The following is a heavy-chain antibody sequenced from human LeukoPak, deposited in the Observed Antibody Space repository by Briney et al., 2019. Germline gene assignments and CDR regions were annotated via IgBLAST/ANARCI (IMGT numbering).Heavy chain of an antibody. Sequence: GGSLRLSCEASGCRFSDYWMTWVRQAPGKGLEWVANIKEDGREKYYVDSVKCRFTLSKDNPKNSVYLQMNSLGAEDTAVYYCARGWGEKGYCRGGTCNNPQFDYWGQGILVTVSS. CDR1: GCRFSDYW. D-gene: IGHD2-15*01. CDR2: IKEDGREK. J-gene: IGHJ4*02. CDR3: ARGWGEKGYCRGGTCNNPQFDY. V-gene: IGHV3-7*01.